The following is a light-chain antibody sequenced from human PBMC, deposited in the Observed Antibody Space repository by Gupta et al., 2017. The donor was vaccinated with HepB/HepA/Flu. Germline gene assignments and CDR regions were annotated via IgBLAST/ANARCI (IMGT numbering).Light chain of an antibody. V-gene: IGKV3-20*01. Sequence: EIVLTQSPGTLSLSPGERATLSCRASQTITSNYLAWYQQKPGQAPRLLMYGATSRATGVPDRFSGSGSGTDFTLNISRLEPEDFVVYYCQQYGSSPITFGQGTRLEIK. CDR3: QQYGSSPIT. CDR2: GAT. CDR1: QTITSNY. J-gene: IGKJ5*01.